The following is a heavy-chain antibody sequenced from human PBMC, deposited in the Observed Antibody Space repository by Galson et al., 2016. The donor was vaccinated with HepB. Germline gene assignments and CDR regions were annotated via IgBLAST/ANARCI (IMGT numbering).Heavy chain of an antibody. J-gene: IGHJ5*02. D-gene: IGHD2-15*01. CDR2: ISGDNGNT. CDR1: GYTFTSYG. V-gene: IGHV1-18*01. Sequence: SVKVSCKASGYTFTSYGISWVRQAPGQGLEWMGWISGDNGNTNYAQKLQGRVTMTKDTSTSTAYMELRGLRSDDTAVYYCALGYCSGGSCYRNWFDPWGQGTLVTVSS. CDR3: ALGYCSGGSCYRNWFDP.